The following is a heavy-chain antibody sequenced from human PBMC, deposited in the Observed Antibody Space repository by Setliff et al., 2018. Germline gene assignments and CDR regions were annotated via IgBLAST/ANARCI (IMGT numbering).Heavy chain of an antibody. Sequence: PSETLSLTCTVSGDSISSGDYFWSWIRQPPGKGLERIAYIYHSGSAYYNPSLKSRVTMSVDTSKNQFSLHLTSVTAADTAVYYCAREVGTSTSSDAFDVWGLGMMVTVSS. D-gene: IGHD1-26*01. J-gene: IGHJ3*01. CDR3: AREVGTSTSSDAFDV. V-gene: IGHV4-30-4*08. CDR2: IYHSGSA. CDR1: GDSISSGDYF.